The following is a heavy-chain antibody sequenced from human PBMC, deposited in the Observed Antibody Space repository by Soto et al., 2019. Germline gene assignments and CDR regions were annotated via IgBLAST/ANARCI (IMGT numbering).Heavy chain of an antibody. J-gene: IGHJ6*02. D-gene: IGHD2-15*01. CDR2: IIPIFGTA. CDR3: ARDKGQLGYCSGGSCDYYYYGMDV. V-gene: IGHV1-69*12. Sequence: QVQLVQSGAEVKKPGSSVKVSCKASGGTFSSYAISWVRQAPGQGLEWMGGIIPIFGTANYAQKFQGRVTITADDSTSTAYMELSSLRSEDTAVYYCARDKGQLGYCSGGSCDYYYYGMDVWGQGTTVTVSS. CDR1: GGTFSSYA.